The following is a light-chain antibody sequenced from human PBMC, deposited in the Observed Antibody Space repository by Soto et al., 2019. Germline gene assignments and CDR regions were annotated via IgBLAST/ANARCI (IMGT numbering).Light chain of an antibody. Sequence: QSVLTQPPSVSGAPGQRVTIPCTGSSSKIGTGYVVHWYQLLPGTAPKLLIYGNSNRPSGVPERFSGSKSGTSASLTITGRKAEDEADYYRRSYDSSLSALYVFGTGTKVTVL. J-gene: IGLJ1*01. CDR1: SSKIGTGYV. CDR3: RSYDSSLSALYV. V-gene: IGLV1-40*01. CDR2: GNS.